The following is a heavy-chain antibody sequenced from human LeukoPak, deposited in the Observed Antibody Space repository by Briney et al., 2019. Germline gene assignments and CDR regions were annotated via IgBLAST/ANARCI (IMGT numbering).Heavy chain of an antibody. CDR2: ISWNSGSI. J-gene: IGHJ4*02. CDR1: GFTFDDYA. V-gene: IGHV3-9*01. D-gene: IGHD6-13*01. Sequence: GGSLRLSCAASGFTFDDYAMHWVRQAPGKGLEWVSGISWNSGSIGYADSVKGRFTIPRDNAKNSLYLQMNSLRAEDTAVYYCAKDRLVWSSSWYYFDYWGQGTLVTVSS. CDR3: AKDRLVWSSSWYYFDY.